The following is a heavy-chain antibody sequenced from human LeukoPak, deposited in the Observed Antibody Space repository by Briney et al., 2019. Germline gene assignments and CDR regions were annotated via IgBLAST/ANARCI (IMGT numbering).Heavy chain of an antibody. CDR1: GYTLTELS. J-gene: IGHJ6*03. CDR2: FDPEDGET. D-gene: IGHD2-2*01. Sequence: ASVKVSCEVSGYTLTELSMHWVRQAPGKGLEWMGGFDPEDGETIYAQKFQGRVTMTEDTSTDTAYMELSSLRSEDTAVYYCATSQGYCSSTSCHPTYYYMDVWGKGTTVTVSS. V-gene: IGHV1-24*01. CDR3: ATSQGYCSSTSCHPTYYYMDV.